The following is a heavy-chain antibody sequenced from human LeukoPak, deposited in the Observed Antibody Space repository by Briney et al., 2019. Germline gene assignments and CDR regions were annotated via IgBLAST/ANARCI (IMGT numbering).Heavy chain of an antibody. Sequence: GGSLRLSCAASGFTFTTYWMTWVRQAPGKGLEWVANIKKDGSEKYYVDAVKGRFTISRDNAKTSLYLQMNSLRAEDTAVYYCARDLSGIAGYTYGRGIDYWGQGTLVTVSS. CDR2: IKKDGSEK. D-gene: IGHD5-18*01. CDR3: ARDLSGIAGYTYGRGIDY. CDR1: GFTFTTYW. J-gene: IGHJ4*02. V-gene: IGHV3-7*01.